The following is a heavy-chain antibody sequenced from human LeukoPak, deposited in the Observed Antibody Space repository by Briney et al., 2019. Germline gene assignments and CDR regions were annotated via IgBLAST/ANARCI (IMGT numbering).Heavy chain of an antibody. V-gene: IGHV1-3*01. Sequence: ASVKVSCTASGYTFTSYVMHWVRQAPGQRLEWMGWINAGNGNTKYSQKFQGRVTITRDTSASTAYMELSSLRSEDTAVYYCARAGGIVVVPAARPLDYWGQGTLVTVSS. J-gene: IGHJ4*02. D-gene: IGHD2-2*01. CDR3: ARAGGIVVVPAARPLDY. CDR1: GYTFTSYV. CDR2: INAGNGNT.